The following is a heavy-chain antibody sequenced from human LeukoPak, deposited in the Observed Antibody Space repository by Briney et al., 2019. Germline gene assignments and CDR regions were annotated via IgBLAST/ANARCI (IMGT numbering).Heavy chain of an antibody. V-gene: IGHV3-48*04. CDR2: ISSSSSTI. D-gene: IGHD3-10*01. CDR3: ANAAGNDY. CDR1: GFTVSSNY. Sequence: GSLRLSCAASGFTVSSNYMSWVRQAPGKGLEWVSYISSSSSTIYYADSVKGRFTISRDNAKNSLYLQMNSLRAEDTAVYYCANAAGNDYWGQGTLVTVSS. J-gene: IGHJ4*02.